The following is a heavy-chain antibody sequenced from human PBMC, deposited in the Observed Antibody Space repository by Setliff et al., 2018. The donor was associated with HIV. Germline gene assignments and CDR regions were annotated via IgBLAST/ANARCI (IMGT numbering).Heavy chain of an antibody. CDR3: ARHLRPPGVAVSDAFDI. CDR2: SYSSGST. V-gene: IGHV4-59*08. D-gene: IGHD2-15*01. J-gene: IGHJ3*02. Sequence: SETLSLTCSVAGGSISSYYWSWIRQPPGKGLECIGYSYSSGSTNYNPSLKSRVTISVDTSKNQLSLKLRSVTAADTAVYYCARHLRPPGVAVSDAFDIWGQGTMVTVS. CDR1: GGSISSYY.